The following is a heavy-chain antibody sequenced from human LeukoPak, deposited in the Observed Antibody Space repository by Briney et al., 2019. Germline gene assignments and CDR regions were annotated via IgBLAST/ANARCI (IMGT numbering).Heavy chain of an antibody. Sequence: GGSLRLSCAASGFTFEASAMSWVRQAPGKGLEWVAVITGGGESTYYADSVKGRFTISRDNSKKTLFLQVNSLRAEDTAVYFCAKGVGAARPTRMVYFDYWGQGTLVTVSS. CDR3: AKGVGAARPTRMVYFDY. V-gene: IGHV3-23*01. CDR2: ITGGGEST. CDR1: GFTFEASA. D-gene: IGHD6-6*01. J-gene: IGHJ4*02.